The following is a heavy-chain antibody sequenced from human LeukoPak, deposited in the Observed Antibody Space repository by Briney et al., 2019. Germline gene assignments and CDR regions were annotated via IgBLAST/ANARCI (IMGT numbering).Heavy chain of an antibody. CDR2: ISGSGGST. J-gene: IGHJ5*02. V-gene: IGHV3-23*01. D-gene: IGHD6-13*01. CDR3: AKDIGGSWTNWFDP. Sequence: GGSLRLSCAASGFTFSSYAMSWFRQAPGKGLEWVSAISGSGGSTYYADSVKGRFTISRDNCKNTLYLQMNSLRAEDTAVYYCAKDIGGSWTNWFDPWGQGTLVTVSS. CDR1: GFTFSSYA.